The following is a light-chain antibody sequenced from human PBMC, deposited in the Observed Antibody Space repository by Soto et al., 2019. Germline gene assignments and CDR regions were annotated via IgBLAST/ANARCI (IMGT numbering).Light chain of an antibody. J-gene: IGKJ4*01. CDR1: QSASTH. CDR3: QHRANWPLT. V-gene: IGKV3-11*01. CDR2: DAS. Sequence: FPQPPPTLSLSPGQRTTLPCRALQSASTHFAWYQQKPGQAPRLLIYDASNRATGIPARFSGSGSGTDVPLTIISLEPEYFAVYYCQHRANWPLTFGGGPKVEIK.